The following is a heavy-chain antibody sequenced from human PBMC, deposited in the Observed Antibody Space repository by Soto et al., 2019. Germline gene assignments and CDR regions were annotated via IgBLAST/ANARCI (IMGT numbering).Heavy chain of an antibody. CDR3: AAGGGLPRYY. CDR2: IDHSGST. D-gene: IGHD5-12*01. J-gene: IGHJ4*02. CDR1: GGSISSGGYS. V-gene: IGHV4-30-2*01. Sequence: QLQLQESGSGLVKLSQTLSLTCAVSGGSISSGGYSWSWIRQPPGKGLEWIGYIDHSGSTYYYPSLKSRVTIPVDRSKNQFSLKLSSVTAADTAVYYCAAGGGLPRYYWGQGTLVTVSS.